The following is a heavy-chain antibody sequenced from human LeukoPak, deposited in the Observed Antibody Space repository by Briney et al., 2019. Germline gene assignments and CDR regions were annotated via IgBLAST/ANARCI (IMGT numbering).Heavy chain of an antibody. Sequence: SETLSLTCTVSGGSISSYYWSWIRQPAGKGLEWIGRIYTSGSTNYNPSLKSRVTMSVVTSKNQLSLKLSSVTAADTAVYYCAVGGYCSSTSCYAHYYYYMDVWGKGTTVTISS. CDR1: GGSISSYY. CDR2: IYTSGST. V-gene: IGHV4-4*07. D-gene: IGHD2-2*01. CDR3: AVGGYCSSTSCYAHYYYYMDV. J-gene: IGHJ6*03.